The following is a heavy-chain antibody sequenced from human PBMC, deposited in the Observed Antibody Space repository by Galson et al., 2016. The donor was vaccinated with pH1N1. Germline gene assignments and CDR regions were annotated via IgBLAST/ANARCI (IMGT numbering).Heavy chain of an antibody. CDR1: GFTFSSYA. Sequence: SLRLSCAASGFTFSSYAMYWVRQAPGKGLEWVSAISGSGGTTHDADSVKGRFTISRDNSKNTLYLQMHSLRAEDTATYYCAKVTDVCTVTRCFPYGMHAWGQGTRVTVSS. CDR3: AKVTDVCTVTRCFPYGMHA. D-gene: IGHD2-2*01. V-gene: IGHV3-23*01. CDR2: ISGSGGTT. J-gene: IGHJ5*02.